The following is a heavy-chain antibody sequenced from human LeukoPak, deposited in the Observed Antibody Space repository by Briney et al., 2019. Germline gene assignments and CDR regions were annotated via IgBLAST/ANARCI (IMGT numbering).Heavy chain of an antibody. CDR1: GYTFTSYG. Sequence: ASVKVSCKASGYTFTSYGISWVRRAPGQGLEWMGWISAYNGNTNYAQKLQGRVTMTTDTSTSTAYMELRSLRSDDTAVYYCARVAIAARSRYYYYGMDVWGQGTTVTVSS. V-gene: IGHV1-18*01. D-gene: IGHD6-6*01. J-gene: IGHJ6*02. CDR3: ARVAIAARSRYYYYGMDV. CDR2: ISAYNGNT.